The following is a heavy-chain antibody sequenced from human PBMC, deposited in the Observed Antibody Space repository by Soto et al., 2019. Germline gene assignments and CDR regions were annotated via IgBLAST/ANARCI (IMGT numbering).Heavy chain of an antibody. D-gene: IGHD3-9*01. V-gene: IGHV1-2*02. CDR1: GYSFIDYY. CDR2: ISPKSAGT. J-gene: IGHJ4*02. CDR3: ARPPGYISDWYYFDL. Sequence: QVQLVQSGAEVKKPGASVKVSCEASGYSFIDYYIHWVRQAPGQGFEWMGRISPKSAGTDYAKKFEDRVTLTWDTSINTAYMELSSLKSDDTAVYYCARPPGYISDWYYFDLWGQGTRFTVSS.